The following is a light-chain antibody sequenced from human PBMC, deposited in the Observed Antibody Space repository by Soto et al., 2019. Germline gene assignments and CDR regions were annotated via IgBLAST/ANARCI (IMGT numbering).Light chain of an antibody. Sequence: DIQMTQSPYTLSASVGDRVTITCRASQSISNYLAWYQQKPGKAPNLLIYKASTLQSGVPSRFSGSGSGTEFTLTISSLQPEDFATYSCQHRTFGQGTKLEIK. V-gene: IGKV1-5*03. J-gene: IGKJ2*01. CDR1: QSISNY. CDR2: KAS. CDR3: QHRT.